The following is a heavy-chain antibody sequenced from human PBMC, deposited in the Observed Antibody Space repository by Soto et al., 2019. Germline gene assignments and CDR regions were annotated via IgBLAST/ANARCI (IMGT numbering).Heavy chain of an antibody. J-gene: IGHJ6*02. CDR3: ARDKGLCSSASCPNNIYRFAMDV. CDR1: GFAFSMYD. CDR2: IGTAGDT. D-gene: IGHD2-2*01. Sequence: DVQLVESGGGLVQPGGSLRLSCAASGFAFSMYDMHWVRQVAGKGLEWVSAIGTAGDTLYAGSVKGRFSAYRENAKNSLYLQMNSLRAGDTAVYYCARDKGLCSSASCPNNIYRFAMDVWGLGTTVIVSS. V-gene: IGHV3-13*01.